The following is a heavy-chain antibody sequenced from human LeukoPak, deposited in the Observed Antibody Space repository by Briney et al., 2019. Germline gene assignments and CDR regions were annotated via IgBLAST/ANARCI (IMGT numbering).Heavy chain of an antibody. CDR2: IYSTGST. D-gene: IGHD2-2*01. J-gene: IGHJ4*02. CDR3: ARVYQSAEYYFDY. Sequence: SETLSLTCTVSGASIDSYYWSWIRQPPGKGLEWIGYIYSTGSTEYHPSLKSRVTISLDTSTNQFSLKLTSVTAADTAVYYCARVYQSAEYYFDYWGQGNLVSVSS. CDR1: GASIDSYY. V-gene: IGHV4-59*01.